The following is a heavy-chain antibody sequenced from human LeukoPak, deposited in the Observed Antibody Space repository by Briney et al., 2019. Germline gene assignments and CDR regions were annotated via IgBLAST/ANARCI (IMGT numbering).Heavy chain of an antibody. CDR1: GYTFTGYY. CDR2: IIPNNGGT. Sequence: ASVKVSCKTSGYTFTGYYMHWVRQAPGQGLEWMGWIIPNNGGTNYAQKFQGRVTMTRDTSISTAYMELSRLRSDDTAVYYCARTRREYYYDSSGYHFDYWGQGTLVTVSS. V-gene: IGHV1-2*02. J-gene: IGHJ4*02. CDR3: ARTRREYYYDSSGYHFDY. D-gene: IGHD3-22*01.